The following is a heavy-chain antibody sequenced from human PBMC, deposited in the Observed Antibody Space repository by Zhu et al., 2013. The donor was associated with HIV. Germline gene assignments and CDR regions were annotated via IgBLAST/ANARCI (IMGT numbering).Heavy chain of an antibody. CDR1: GYTFTGYY. Sequence: QVQLVQSGAEVKKPGASVKVSCKASGYTFTGYYMHWVRQAPGQGLEWMGWINPNSGGTNYAQKFQGRVTVTRDTSISTAYMELSRLRSDDTAVYYCARVRTIFGVVDYGGDAFDIWGQGTMVTVSS. D-gene: IGHD3-3*01. CDR3: ARVRTIFGVVDYGGDAFDI. J-gene: IGHJ3*02. CDR2: INPNSGGT. V-gene: IGHV1-2*02.